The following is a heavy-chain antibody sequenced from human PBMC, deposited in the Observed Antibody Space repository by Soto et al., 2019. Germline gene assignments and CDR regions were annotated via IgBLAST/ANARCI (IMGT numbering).Heavy chain of an antibody. V-gene: IGHV3-11*05. J-gene: IGHJ4*02. Sequence: QVQLVESGGDLVKPGGYLRLSCAASGFTFTDYYMSWLRQAPGQGLQWLSYISGSTDYLNYADSVKGRFTISRDNAKNLLYLQMTIRRADDKAVYYCARDLGLSSSNYFDFWGQGTLVTVSS. D-gene: IGHD3-10*01. CDR1: GFTFTDYY. CDR2: ISGSTDYL. CDR3: ARDLGLSSSNYFDF.